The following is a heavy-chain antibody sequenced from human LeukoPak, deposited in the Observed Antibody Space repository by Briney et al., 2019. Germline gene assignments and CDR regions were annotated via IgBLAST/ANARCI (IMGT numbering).Heavy chain of an antibody. J-gene: IGHJ4*02. CDR2: INPNSGGT. CDR3: AKDHTIRSLDS. CDR1: GYTFIGYY. D-gene: IGHD1-14*01. Sequence: VASVKVSCKASGYTFIGYYMHWVRQAPGQGLEWVGWINPNSGGTNYAQKFQGRVTMTRDRSISTAYMELSRLRSDDTAVYYCAKDHTIRSLDSWGQGTLVTVSS. V-gene: IGHV1-2*02.